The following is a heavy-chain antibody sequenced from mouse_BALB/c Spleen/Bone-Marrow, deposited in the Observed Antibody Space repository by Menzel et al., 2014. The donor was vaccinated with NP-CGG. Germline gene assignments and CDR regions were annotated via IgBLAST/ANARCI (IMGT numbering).Heavy chain of an antibody. CDR1: GFTFSSYA. V-gene: IGHV5-9-3*01. D-gene: IGHD2-3*01. Sequence: EVKFVESGGGLVKPGGSLKLSCAASGFTFSSYAMSWVRQTPEKRLEWVATISSGGSYTYYPDSVKGRFTISRDNAKNTLYLQMSSLRSEDTAMYYCARHDGYYAMDYWGQGTSVTVSS. J-gene: IGHJ4*01. CDR3: ARHDGYYAMDY. CDR2: ISSGGSYT.